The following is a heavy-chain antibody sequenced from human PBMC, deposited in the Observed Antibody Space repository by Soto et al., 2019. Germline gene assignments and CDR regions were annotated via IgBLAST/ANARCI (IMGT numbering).Heavy chain of an antibody. Sequence: PPETLSLTCTVSGGSISSYYWSWIRQPPGKGLEWIGYIYYSGSTNYNPSLKSRVTISVDTSKNQFSLKLSSVTAADTAVYYCARLYDILTGGRDYWGQGTLVTVSS. CDR3: ARLYDILTGGRDY. D-gene: IGHD3-9*01. CDR2: IYYSGST. V-gene: IGHV4-59*08. J-gene: IGHJ4*02. CDR1: GGSISSYY.